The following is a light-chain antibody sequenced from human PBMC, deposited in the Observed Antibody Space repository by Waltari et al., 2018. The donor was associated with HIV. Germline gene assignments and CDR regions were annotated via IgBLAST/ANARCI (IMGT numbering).Light chain of an antibody. CDR1: KLGDQY. J-gene: IGLJ3*02. CDR2: EDT. Sequence: PSLSVSPGQTASITCSGDKLGDQYACWYQQKPGQSPVLVIYEDTKRPSGIPERFSGSSSGNTATLTIRGTQAVDAADYYCQAWDTSVWVFGGGTKLTVL. V-gene: IGLV3-1*01. CDR3: QAWDTSVWV.